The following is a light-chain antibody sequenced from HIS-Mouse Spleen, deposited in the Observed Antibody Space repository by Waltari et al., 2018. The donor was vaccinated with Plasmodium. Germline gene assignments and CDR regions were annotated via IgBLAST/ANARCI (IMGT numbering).Light chain of an antibody. CDR2: DVS. CDR1: RSGVGGYNY. V-gene: IGLV2-11*01. J-gene: IGLJ1*01. CDR3: CSYAGSYTYV. Sequence: QSALTQPRSVSGSPGLSVTISCTRTRSGVGGYNYVSWYQQHPGKAPKLMSYDVSKRPSGVPDRFSGSKSGNTASLTISGLQAEDEADYYCCSYAGSYTYVFGTGTKVTVL.